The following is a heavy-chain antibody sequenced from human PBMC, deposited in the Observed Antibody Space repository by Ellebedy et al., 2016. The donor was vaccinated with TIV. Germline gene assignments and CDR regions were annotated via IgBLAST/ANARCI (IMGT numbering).Heavy chain of an antibody. Sequence: SETLSLTCTVSGGSISSYYWSWIRQPPGKGLEWIGYIYYSGSTNYNPSLKSRVTISVDTSKNQFSLKLSSVTAADTAVYYCARVHSYSSGPGGFDPWGLGTLVTVSS. D-gene: IGHD6-19*01. CDR3: ARVHSYSSGPGGFDP. V-gene: IGHV4-59*12. CDR2: IYYSGST. J-gene: IGHJ5*02. CDR1: GGSISSYY.